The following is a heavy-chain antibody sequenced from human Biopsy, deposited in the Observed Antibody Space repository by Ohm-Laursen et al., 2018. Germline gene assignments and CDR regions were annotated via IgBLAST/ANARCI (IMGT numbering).Heavy chain of an antibody. CDR1: GGSISNYY. D-gene: IGHD6-13*01. CDR2: IYSSVST. Sequence: TLSLTCTVSGGSISNYYWSWIRQPAGKGLEWIGRIYSSVSTNYNPSLKIRVTMSVDTSKNKFSLILSSMTAADTAVYYCAREPRIAAVAYFDPWGQGTLVTVSS. CDR3: AREPRIAAVAYFDP. J-gene: IGHJ5*02. V-gene: IGHV4-4*07.